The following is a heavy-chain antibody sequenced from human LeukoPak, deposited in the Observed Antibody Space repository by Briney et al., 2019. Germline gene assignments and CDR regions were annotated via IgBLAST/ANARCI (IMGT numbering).Heavy chain of an antibody. CDR1: GFTFSSYW. Sequence: GGSLRLSCAASGFTFSSYWTHWVRQAPGKGLVWVSRINSDGSSTSYADSVKGRFTISRDNAKNTLYLQMNSLRAEDTAVYYCARALAGTGTTGYDAFDIWGQGTMVTVSS. CDR2: INSDGSST. J-gene: IGHJ3*02. V-gene: IGHV3-74*01. CDR3: ARALAGTGTTGYDAFDI. D-gene: IGHD1-1*01.